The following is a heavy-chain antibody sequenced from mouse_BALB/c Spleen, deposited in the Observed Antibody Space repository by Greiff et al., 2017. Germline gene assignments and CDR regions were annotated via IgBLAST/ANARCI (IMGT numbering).Heavy chain of an antibody. Sequence: EVKLVESGPGLVKPSQSLSLTCTVTGYSITSDYAWNWIRQFPGNKLEWMGYISYSGSTSYNPSLKSRISITRDTSKNQFFLQLNSVTTEDTATYYCASGGVRAWCAYWGQGTLVTVSA. CDR1: GYSITSDYA. J-gene: IGHJ3*01. D-gene: IGHD2-14*01. V-gene: IGHV3-2*02. CDR3: ASGGVRAWCAY. CDR2: ISYSGST.